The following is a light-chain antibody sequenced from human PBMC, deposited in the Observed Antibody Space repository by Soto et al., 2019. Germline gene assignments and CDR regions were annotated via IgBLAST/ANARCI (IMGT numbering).Light chain of an antibody. Sequence: EIVLTQSPGTLSLSPGERATLSCRASQSVSSSYLAWYQQKPGQAPRLLIYGASSRATGIPERFSGSGSGPDFTLTISRLEPEDFAVYYCQQYGSSPLVTFGQGTRLEIK. J-gene: IGKJ5*01. CDR3: QQYGSSPLVT. CDR2: GAS. V-gene: IGKV3-20*01. CDR1: QSVSSSY.